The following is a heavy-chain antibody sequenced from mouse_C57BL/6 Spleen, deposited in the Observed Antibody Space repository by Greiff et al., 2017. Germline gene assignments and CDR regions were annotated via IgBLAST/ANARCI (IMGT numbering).Heavy chain of an antibody. CDR2: ISYSGST. J-gene: IGHJ1*03. Sequence: EVQLQESGPGMVKPSQSLSLTCTVTGYSITSGYDWHWIRHIPGNKLEWMGNISYSGSTNYNPSLKSRISITHDTSKNHFFLKLNSVTTEDTATYYCAREGRVGYFDVWGTGTTVTVSS. V-gene: IGHV3-1*01. CDR1: GYSITSGYD. CDR3: AREGRVGYFDV.